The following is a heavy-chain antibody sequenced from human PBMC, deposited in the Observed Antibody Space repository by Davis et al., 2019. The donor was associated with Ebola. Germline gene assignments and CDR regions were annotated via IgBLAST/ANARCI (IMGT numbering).Heavy chain of an antibody. CDR1: GFTFSSYA. CDR3: AKVKYCSGGSCYSGWFDP. Sequence: GESLKISCAASGFTFSSYAMSWVRQAPGKGLEWVSAISGSGGSTYYADSVKGRFTISRDNSKNTLYLQMNSLRAEDTAVYYCAKVKYCSGGSCYSGWFDPWGQGTLVTVSS. V-gene: IGHV3-23*01. D-gene: IGHD2-15*01. J-gene: IGHJ5*02. CDR2: ISGSGGST.